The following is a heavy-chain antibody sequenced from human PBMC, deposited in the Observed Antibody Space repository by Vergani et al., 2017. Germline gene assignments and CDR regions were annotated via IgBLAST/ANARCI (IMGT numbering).Heavy chain of an antibody. CDR1: LFNIDDYA. CDR3: ARLQSREGHDSFDI. V-gene: IGHV3-9*01. D-gene: IGHD4-11*01. J-gene: IGHJ3*02. Sequence: VESGGGWVQPGRSLRLSCSASLFNIDDYAMHWVRQVPGEGLEWVSGITYINAIMGYAASVKGRFSISRDKCKNSLYLQMNDVRPEDSGLYYCARLQSREGHDSFDIWGHGTMVTVSS. CDR2: ITYINAIM.